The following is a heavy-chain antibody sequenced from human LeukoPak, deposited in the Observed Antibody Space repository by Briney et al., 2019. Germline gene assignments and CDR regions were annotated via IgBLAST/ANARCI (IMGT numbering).Heavy chain of an antibody. CDR2: ISGASSYI. CDR3: ARDQVRTGDY. V-gene: IGHV3-21*01. CDR1: GFTFSSYA. J-gene: IGHJ4*02. Sequence: AGGSLRLSCAASGFTFSSYAMNWVRQAPGKGLEWVSSISGASSYIYYADSVKGRFTISRDNAKNSLYLQMNSLRAEDTAVYYCARDQVRTGDYWGQGTLVTVSS. D-gene: IGHD1-1*01.